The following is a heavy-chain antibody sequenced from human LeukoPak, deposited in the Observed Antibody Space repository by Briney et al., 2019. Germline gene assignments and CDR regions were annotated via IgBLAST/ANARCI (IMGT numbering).Heavy chain of an antibody. V-gene: IGHV4-59*01. CDR3: ARAPYYGDSSNWFDP. D-gene: IGHD4-17*01. Sequence: SETLSLTCTVSGGSISSYYWSWTRQPPGKGLEWIGYIYYSGSTNYNPSLKSRVTISVDTSKNQFSLKLSSVTAADTAVYYCARAPYYGDSSNWFDPWGQGTLVTVSS. CDR2: IYYSGST. J-gene: IGHJ5*02. CDR1: GGSISSYY.